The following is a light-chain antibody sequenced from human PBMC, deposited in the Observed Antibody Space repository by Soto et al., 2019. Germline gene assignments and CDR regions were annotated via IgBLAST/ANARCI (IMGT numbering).Light chain of an antibody. CDR1: ISNLGSNP. CDR3: AAWDDSLSVYV. J-gene: IGLJ1*01. CDR2: RNN. V-gene: IGLV1-47*01. Sequence: QSVLTQPPSASRTPGQRVTISCSGTISNLGSNPVYWHQPLPGTAPKLLIFRNNQQPSGVPDRFSDSKSGTSASLAISGLRSEDEADYYCAAWDDSLSVYVFGTGTKVTVL.